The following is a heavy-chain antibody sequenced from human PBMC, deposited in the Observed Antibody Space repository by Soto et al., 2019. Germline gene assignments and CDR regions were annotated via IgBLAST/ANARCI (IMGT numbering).Heavy chain of an antibody. V-gene: IGHV1-3*01. CDR3: ARGPLLWGDV. D-gene: IGHD3-10*01. Sequence: QVQLVQSGAEVKKPGASVKVSCKASGYTFTNYAMHWVRQAPGQRLEWMGWINAGNGNTKYSQKSQGRVTITRDTSASTAYMELSSLRSEDTAVYYCARGPLLWGDVWGQGTTVTVSS. CDR2: INAGNGNT. CDR1: GYTFTNYA. J-gene: IGHJ6*02.